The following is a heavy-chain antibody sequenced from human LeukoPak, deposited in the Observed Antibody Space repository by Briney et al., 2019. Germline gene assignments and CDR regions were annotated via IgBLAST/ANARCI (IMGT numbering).Heavy chain of an antibody. D-gene: IGHD1-26*01. CDR2: IWYDGSNK. J-gene: IGHJ4*02. CDR3: PRVTYSGSYYFDY. V-gene: IGHV3-33*01. Sequence: GRSLRLSCAASGFTFSSYGMHWVRQAPGKGLEWLAVIWYDGSNKYYADSVKGRFTISREHSKNTLYLQMNSLRPEDTAVYYCPRVTYSGSYYFDYWGQGTLVTVSS. CDR1: GFTFSSYG.